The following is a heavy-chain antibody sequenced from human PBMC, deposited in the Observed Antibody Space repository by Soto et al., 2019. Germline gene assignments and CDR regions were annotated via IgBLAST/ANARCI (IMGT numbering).Heavy chain of an antibody. CDR1: GGSISIGGYY. CDR2: IYYSGST. J-gene: IGHJ4*02. V-gene: IGHV4-31*03. CDR3: ARGYYDSSGYYKDY. D-gene: IGHD3-22*01. Sequence: SETLSLTCTVSGGSISIGGYYWSCIRQHPGKGLEWIGYIYYSGSTYYNPSLKSRVTISVDTSKNQFSLKLSSVTAADTAVYYCARGYYDSSGYYKDYWGQGTLVTVSS.